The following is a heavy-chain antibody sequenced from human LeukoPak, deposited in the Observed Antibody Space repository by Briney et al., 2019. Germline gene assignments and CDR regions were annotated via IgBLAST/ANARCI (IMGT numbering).Heavy chain of an antibody. J-gene: IGHJ5*02. V-gene: IGHV4-59*01. CDR1: GGSISSYY. CDR2: IYYSGST. D-gene: IGHD6-19*01. CDR3: ARDWGIAVAGTNSQGWFDP. Sequence: KSSETLSLTCTVSGGSISSYYWSWIRQPPGKGLEWIGYIYYSGSTNYNPSLKSRVTISVDTSKNQFSLKLSSVTAADTAVYYCARDWGIAVAGTNSQGWFDPWGQGTLVTVSS.